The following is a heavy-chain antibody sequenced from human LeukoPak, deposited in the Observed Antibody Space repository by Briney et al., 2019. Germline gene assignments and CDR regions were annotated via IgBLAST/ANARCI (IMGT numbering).Heavy chain of an antibody. D-gene: IGHD6-19*01. V-gene: IGHV4-39*01. Sequence: SETLSLTCTVSGGSISSGSYYWGWIRQPPGKGLEWIGSIYYSGSTYYNPSLKSRVTISVDTSKNQFSLKLSSVTAADTAVYYCARRLVAGIDYWGQGTLVTVSS. CDR2: IYYSGST. J-gene: IGHJ4*02. CDR3: ARRLVAGIDY. CDR1: GGSISSGSYY.